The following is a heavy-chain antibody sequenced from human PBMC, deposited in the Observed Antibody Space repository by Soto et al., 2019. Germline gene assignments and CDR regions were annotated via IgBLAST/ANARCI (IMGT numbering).Heavy chain of an antibody. Sequence: QVQLVQSGAEVKKPGSSVKVSCKASGGTFSSYTISWVRQAPGQGLEWMGRIIPILGIVNYAQKFQGRVTITADKSTSTAYMELSSLRSEDTAVYYCARDHRGYCSGGSCYNWFDPWGQGTLVTVSS. V-gene: IGHV1-69*08. CDR1: GGTFSSYT. D-gene: IGHD2-15*01. CDR2: IIPILGIV. CDR3: ARDHRGYCSGGSCYNWFDP. J-gene: IGHJ5*02.